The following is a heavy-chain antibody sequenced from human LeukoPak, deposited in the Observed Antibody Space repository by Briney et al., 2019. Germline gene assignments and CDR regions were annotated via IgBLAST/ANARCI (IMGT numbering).Heavy chain of an antibody. Sequence: GGSLRLSCAASGFTFSSYAMSWVRQAPGKGLEWVSAISGSGGSTYYADSVKGRFTISRDNSKNTLHLQMNSLRAEDTAVYYCAKSPDFWSAYGMDVWGQGTTVTVSS. CDR2: ISGSGGST. CDR3: AKSPDFWSAYGMDV. V-gene: IGHV3-23*01. CDR1: GFTFSSYA. D-gene: IGHD3-3*01. J-gene: IGHJ6*02.